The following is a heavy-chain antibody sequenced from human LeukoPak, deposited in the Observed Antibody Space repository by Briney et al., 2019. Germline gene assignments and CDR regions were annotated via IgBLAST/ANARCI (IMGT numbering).Heavy chain of an antibody. CDR3: ARVDTAMDHLDY. CDR2: IGTAGDT. Sequence: GGSLRLSCAASGFTFSSYDMHWVRQATGKGLEWVSAIGTAGDTYYPGSVKGRFTISRENAKNSLYLQMNSLRAGDTAVYYCARVDTAMDHLDYWGQGTLVTVSS. D-gene: IGHD5-18*01. V-gene: IGHV3-13*01. CDR1: GFTFSSYD. J-gene: IGHJ4*02.